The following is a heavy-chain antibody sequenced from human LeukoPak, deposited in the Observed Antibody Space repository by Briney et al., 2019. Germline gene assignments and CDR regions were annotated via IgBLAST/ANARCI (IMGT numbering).Heavy chain of an antibody. CDR2: ISYDGSNK. D-gene: IGHD6-13*01. CDR3: AKGPYISSWYEIDY. CDR1: GFTFSSYG. V-gene: IGHV3-30*18. J-gene: IGHJ4*02. Sequence: GGSLRLSCAASGFTFSSYGMHWVRQAPGKGLEWVAVISYDGSNKYYADSVKGRFTISRDNSKNTLYLQMNSLRAEDTAVYYCAKGPYISSWYEIDYWGQGTLVTVSS.